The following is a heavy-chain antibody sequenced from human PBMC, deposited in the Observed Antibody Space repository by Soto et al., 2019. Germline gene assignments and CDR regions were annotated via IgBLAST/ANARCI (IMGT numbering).Heavy chain of an antibody. CDR3: ARHRSDTAMANAFDI. V-gene: IGHV4-39*01. CDR1: GGSISSSSYY. CDR2: IYYSGST. J-gene: IGHJ3*02. Sequence: SETLSLTCTVSGGSISSSSYYWGWIRQPPGKGLEWIGSIYYSGSTYYNPSLKSRVTISVDTSKNQFSLKLSSVTAADTAVQYCARHRSDTAMANAFDIGGQGTMVTVS. D-gene: IGHD5-18*01.